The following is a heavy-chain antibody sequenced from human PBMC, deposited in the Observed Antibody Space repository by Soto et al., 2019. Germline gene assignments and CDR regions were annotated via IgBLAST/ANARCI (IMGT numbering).Heavy chain of an antibody. CDR1: GGSISSSSYY. Sequence: SETLSLTCTVSGGSISSSSYYWGWIRQPPGKGLEWIGSIYYSGSTYYNPSLKSRVTISVDTSKNQFSLKLSSVTAADTAVYYCASRIVRDSLITMVRGVITDDWYFDLWGRGTLVTVSS. CDR3: ASRIVRDSLITMVRGVITDDWYFDL. D-gene: IGHD3-10*01. CDR2: IYYSGST. J-gene: IGHJ2*01. V-gene: IGHV4-39*01.